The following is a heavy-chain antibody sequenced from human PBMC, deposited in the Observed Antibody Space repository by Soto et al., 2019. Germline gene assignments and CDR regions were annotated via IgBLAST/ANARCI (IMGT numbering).Heavy chain of an antibody. J-gene: IGHJ4*02. Sequence: PSETLSLTCTVSGGSISSSSYYWGWIRQPPGRGLEWIGSIYYSGSTYYNPSLKSRVTISVDTSKNQFSLKLSSVTAADTAVYYCARSSPLHDYIWGSYPTYYFDYWGQGTLVTVSS. CDR1: GGSISSSSYY. D-gene: IGHD3-16*02. CDR2: IYYSGST. V-gene: IGHV4-39*01. CDR3: ARSSPLHDYIWGSYPTYYFDY.